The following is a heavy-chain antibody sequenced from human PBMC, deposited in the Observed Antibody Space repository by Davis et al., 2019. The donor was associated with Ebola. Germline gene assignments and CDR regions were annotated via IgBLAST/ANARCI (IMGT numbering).Heavy chain of an antibody. CDR2: INHSGST. Sequence: MPSETLSLTCAVSGDSVSSIQWWSWVRQPPGKGLEWIGEINHSGSTNYNPSLKSRVTISVDTSKNQFSLKLSSVTAADTAVYYCARVWGYGSGSYDPWGQGTLVTVSS. D-gene: IGHD3-10*01. J-gene: IGHJ5*02. V-gene: IGHV4-4*02. CDR1: GDSVSSIQW. CDR3: ARVWGYGSGSYDP.